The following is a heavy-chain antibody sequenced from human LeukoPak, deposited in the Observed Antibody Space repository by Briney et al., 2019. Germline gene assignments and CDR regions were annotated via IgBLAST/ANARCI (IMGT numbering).Heavy chain of an antibody. CDR1: GFTFSSYA. CDR3: ARDAYYGSGSYYFDY. CDR2: ISSSSSYI. J-gene: IGHJ4*02. V-gene: IGHV3-21*01. D-gene: IGHD3-10*01. Sequence: GGSLRLSCAASGFTFSSYAMSWVRQAPGKGLEWVSSISSSSSYIYYADSVKGRFTISRDNAKNSLYLQMNSLRAEDTAVYYCARDAYYGSGSYYFDYWGQGTLVTVSS.